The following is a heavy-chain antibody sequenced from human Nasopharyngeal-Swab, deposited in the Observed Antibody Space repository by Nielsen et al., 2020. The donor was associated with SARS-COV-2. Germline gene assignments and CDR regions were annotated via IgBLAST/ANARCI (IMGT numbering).Heavy chain of an antibody. V-gene: IGHV3-30*03. CDR3: ARGSGSYKEILFDY. D-gene: IGHD1-26*01. CDR1: GFTFSSYG. J-gene: IGHJ4*02. Sequence: GGSLRLSCAASGFTFSSYGMHWVRKARGKGLEWVAVISYDGSNKYYADSVKGRFTISRDNSKNTLYLQMNSLRAEDTAVYYCARGSGSYKEILFDYWGQGTLVTSPQ. CDR2: ISYDGSNK.